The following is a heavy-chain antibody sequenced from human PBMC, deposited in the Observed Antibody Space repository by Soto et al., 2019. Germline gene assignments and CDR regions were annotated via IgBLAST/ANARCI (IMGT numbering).Heavy chain of an antibody. CDR1: GGTFSTSA. CDR2: IMPVFATP. D-gene: IGHD3-3*02. J-gene: IGHJ6*02. Sequence: QVQLMQSGAEVKKPGSSVKVSCKASGGTFSTSAISWVRQAPGEGLEWVGGIMPVFATPDYAQKFQGRVTNSADESTTTGYLELTSLTTDDTAVYYCARDKARQQLGGNYYYILDVWGQGTAMTVSS. V-gene: IGHV1-69*12. CDR3: ARDKARQQLGGNYYYILDV.